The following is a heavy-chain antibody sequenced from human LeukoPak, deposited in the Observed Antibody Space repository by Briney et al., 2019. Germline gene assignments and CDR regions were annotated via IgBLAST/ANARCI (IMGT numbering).Heavy chain of an antibody. D-gene: IGHD6-13*01. CDR3: AKNREYYSSWYGDY. J-gene: IGHJ4*02. V-gene: IGHV3-23*01. CDR2: ISGSGSST. Sequence: PGGSLRLSCAASGFTFTSYAMSWVRQAPGKGLEWVSDISGSGSSTYYADSVKGRFTVSRDNSKNTLCLQMNSLRAEDTAVYFCAKNREYYSSWYGDYWGQGTLVTVSS. CDR1: GFTFTSYA.